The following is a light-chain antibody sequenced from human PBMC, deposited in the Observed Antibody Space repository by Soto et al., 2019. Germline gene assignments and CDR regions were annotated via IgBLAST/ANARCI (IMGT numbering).Light chain of an antibody. J-gene: IGLJ1*01. CDR3: ASYTSTSTYV. CDR1: GSDVGGYDY. CDR2: AVS. Sequence: QSALTQPASVSGSPGQSIIISCTGTGSDVGGYDYVSWYQHHPGKAPKLMIYAVSNRPSGVSNRFSGSKSGNTASLTISGLQADDESDYYCASYTSTSTYVFGTGTKVTVL. V-gene: IGLV2-14*01.